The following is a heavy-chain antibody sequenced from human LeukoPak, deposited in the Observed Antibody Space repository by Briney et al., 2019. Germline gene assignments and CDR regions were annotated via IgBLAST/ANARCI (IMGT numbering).Heavy chain of an antibody. CDR3: ARMVLSYLYYFDY. D-gene: IGHD3-10*01. CDR2: IYYSGST. Sequence: GSLRLSCAASGFTFSDYYMSWIRQPPGKGLEWIGSIYYSGSTNYNPSLKSRVTISVDTSKNQFSLKLSSVTAADTAVYYCARMVLSYLYYFDYWGQGNLVTVSS. V-gene: IGHV4-38-2*01. CDR1: GFTFSDYY. J-gene: IGHJ4*02.